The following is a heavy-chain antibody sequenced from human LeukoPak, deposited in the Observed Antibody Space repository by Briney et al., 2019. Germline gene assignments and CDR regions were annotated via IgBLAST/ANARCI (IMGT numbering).Heavy chain of an antibody. CDR1: GFTFSTYA. CDR2: ISGSGGST. J-gene: IGHJ5*02. CDR3: AKSGSYYGWFDP. D-gene: IGHD3-10*01. Sequence: GGSLRLSCAASGFTFSTYAMSWVRQAPGKGLEWVSAISGSGGSTYYADSVKGRFTISRDNSKNTLYLQMNSLRAEDTAVYYCAKSGSYYGWFDPWGQGTLVTVSS. V-gene: IGHV3-23*01.